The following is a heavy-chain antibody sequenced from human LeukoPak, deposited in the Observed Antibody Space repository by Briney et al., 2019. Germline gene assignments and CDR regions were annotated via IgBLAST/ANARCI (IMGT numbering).Heavy chain of an antibody. CDR3: AKGAGGGSYREGGLYFDY. V-gene: IGHV3-23*01. CDR2: ISGSGDNT. D-gene: IGHD1-26*01. J-gene: IGHJ4*02. CDR1: GFTFSSYA. Sequence: PGGSLRLSCAASGFTFSSYAMSWVRQVPGKGLEWVSVISGSGDNTYYADSVKGRFTISRDNSKNTLYLQMNSLRAEDTAVYYCAKGAGGGSYREGGLYFDYWGQGTLVTVSS.